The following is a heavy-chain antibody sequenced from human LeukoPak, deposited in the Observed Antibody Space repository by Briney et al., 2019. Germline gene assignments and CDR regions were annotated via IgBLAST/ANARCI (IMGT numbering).Heavy chain of an antibody. CDR2: IYHSGST. Sequence: SETLSLTCTVSGYSISSGYYWGWIRQPPGKGLEWIGSIYHSGSTYYNPSLKSRVTISVDTSKNQFSLKLSSVTAAGTAVYYCARDRALYGSGGLFDYWGQGTLVTVSS. CDR1: GYSISSGYY. V-gene: IGHV4-38-2*02. D-gene: IGHD3-10*01. J-gene: IGHJ4*02. CDR3: ARDRALYGSGGLFDY.